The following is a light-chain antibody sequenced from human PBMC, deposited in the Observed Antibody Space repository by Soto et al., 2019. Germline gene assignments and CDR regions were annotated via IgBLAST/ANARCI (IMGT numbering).Light chain of an antibody. CDR2: RSN. CDR1: SSNIGSDT. V-gene: IGLV1-44*01. Sequence: QSVLTQPPSASGTPGQRVTISWSGSSSNIGSDTVNWYQQLPGTAPKLLIHRSNQRPSGVPGRFSGSKSGTSASLAISGLQSEDEADYYCASWDASLNGWVFGGGTQLTVL. CDR3: ASWDASLNGWV. J-gene: IGLJ3*02.